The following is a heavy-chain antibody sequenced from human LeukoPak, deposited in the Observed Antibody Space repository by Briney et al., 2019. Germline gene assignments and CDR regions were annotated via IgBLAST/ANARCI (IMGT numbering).Heavy chain of an antibody. Sequence: GGSLRLSCAASGFTFSSFGMHWVRQAPGNGLEWVAFIRYDGSNKKYADAVTGRFTISRDNSKNTLYLQMSSLRAEDTAVYYCAKRRGEDYLDYWGQGTLGTVSS. CDR1: GFTFSSFG. CDR3: AKRRGEDYLDY. J-gene: IGHJ4*02. CDR2: IRYDGSNK. D-gene: IGHD2-21*01. V-gene: IGHV3-30*02.